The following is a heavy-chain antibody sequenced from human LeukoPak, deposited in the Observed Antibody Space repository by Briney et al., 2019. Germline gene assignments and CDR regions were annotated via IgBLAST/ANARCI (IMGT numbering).Heavy chain of an antibody. CDR1: GFSFSSYW. CDR3: ARNGRVVGSGWSYFFFEY. D-gene: IGHD6-19*01. CDR2: IKEDGSEI. V-gene: IGHV3-7*01. J-gene: IGHJ4*02. Sequence: RGSLRLSCAVSGFSFSSYWMSWVRQAPGKGLECVANIKEDGSEIHYVDSVKGRFTLSRDNARNSLYLQMTSLRVEDTAVYFCARNGRVVGSGWSYFFFEYWGQGTRVTVSS.